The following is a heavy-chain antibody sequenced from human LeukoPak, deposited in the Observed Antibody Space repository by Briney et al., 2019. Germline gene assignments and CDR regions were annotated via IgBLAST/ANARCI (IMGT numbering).Heavy chain of an antibody. Sequence: ASVKVSCRASGYTFTSYDINWVRQASGQGLEWMGWMNPNSGSTGFAQKFQGRVTLTRNTSINTAYMELSSLRSEDTAVYFCARDPSFAFYDSSGFFDYWGQGTLVTVSS. CDR1: GYTFTSYD. V-gene: IGHV1-8*01. CDR3: ARDPSFAFYDSSGFFDY. J-gene: IGHJ4*02. D-gene: IGHD3-22*01. CDR2: MNPNSGST.